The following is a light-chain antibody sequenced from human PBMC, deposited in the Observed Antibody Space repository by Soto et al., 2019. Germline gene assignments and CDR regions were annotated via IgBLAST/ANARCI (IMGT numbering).Light chain of an antibody. J-gene: IGKJ2*01. CDR1: QSFTDN. CDR2: DAS. CDR3: HQYNNWPPLYT. Sequence: EIVMTQSPGTLSVSPGERATLSCRAIQSFTDNVAWYQQKPGQAPRLLIYDASTRAAGVPDRFTGRGSGTDFTLTISSLRSEDSAIYFCHQYNNWPPLYTFGQGTKVDIK. V-gene: IGKV3-15*01.